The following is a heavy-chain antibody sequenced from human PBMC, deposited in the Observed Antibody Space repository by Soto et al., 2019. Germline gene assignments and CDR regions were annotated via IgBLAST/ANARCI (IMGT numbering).Heavy chain of an antibody. V-gene: IGHV4-30-4*01. Sequence: SETLSLTCTVSGGSISSSDYFWTWIRQPPGKGLEWMGYIFHTGTTYSNPSLKSRLIMSIDTSKNQFSLRLTSVTAADSAVYYCAKWGGAGSDYWGQGTLVTVSS. CDR2: IFHTGTT. D-gene: IGHD1-26*01. CDR1: GGSISSSDYF. CDR3: AKWGGAGSDY. J-gene: IGHJ4*02.